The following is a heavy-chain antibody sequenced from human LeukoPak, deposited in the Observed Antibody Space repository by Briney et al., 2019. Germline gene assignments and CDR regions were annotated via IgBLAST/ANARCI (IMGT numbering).Heavy chain of an antibody. CDR1: GGSISSSSYY. CDR2: IYYSGDT. J-gene: IGHJ4*02. Sequence: PSETLSLTCTVSGGSISSSSYYWGWIRQPPGKGLEWIGSIYYSGDTYYNPSLKSRVAISVDSSKNQFSLKVTSVTAADTAVYYCARSYDTNFDYWGQGTLVTVSS. V-gene: IGHV4-39*07. CDR3: ARSYDTNFDY. D-gene: IGHD3-3*01.